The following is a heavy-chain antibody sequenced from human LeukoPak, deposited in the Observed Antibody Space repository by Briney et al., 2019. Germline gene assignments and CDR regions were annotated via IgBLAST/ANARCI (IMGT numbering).Heavy chain of an antibody. CDR1: GGSISSGGYS. CDR2: IYYSGST. CDR3: ARGVPYCSGGSCYPNWFDP. D-gene: IGHD2-15*01. V-gene: IGHV4-30-4*07. Sequence: PSETLSLTCAVSGGSISSGGYSWSWIRQPPGKGLEWIGYIYYSGSTYYNPSLKSRVTISVDTSKNQFSLKLSSVTAADTAVYYCARGVPYCSGGSCYPNWFDPWGQGTLVTVSS. J-gene: IGHJ5*01.